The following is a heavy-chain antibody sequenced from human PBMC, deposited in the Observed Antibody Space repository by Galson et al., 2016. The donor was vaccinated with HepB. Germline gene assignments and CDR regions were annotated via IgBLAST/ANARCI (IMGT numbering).Heavy chain of an antibody. CDR2: INAGNGKT. J-gene: IGHJ6*02. Sequence: SVKVSCKASGYTFRNYAMHWVRQAPGQRLEWMAWINAGNGKTKSSERFQGRVTITRDTSARTAYMELISLRSEDTAVYYCARAMRYYDSSGYPSVGMDVWGQGTTVTVSS. V-gene: IGHV1-3*01. CDR3: ARAMRYYDSSGYPSVGMDV. D-gene: IGHD3-22*01. CDR1: GYTFRNYA.